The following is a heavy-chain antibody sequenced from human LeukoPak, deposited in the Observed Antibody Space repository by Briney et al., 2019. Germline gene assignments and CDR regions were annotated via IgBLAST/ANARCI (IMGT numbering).Heavy chain of an antibody. Sequence: ASETLSLTCTVSGGSISSSSYYWGWIRQPPGKGLGWIGSIYYSGSTYYNPSLKSRVTISVDTSKNQFSLKLSSVTAADTAVYYCARQRVAAANNWFDPWGQGTLVTVSS. CDR3: ARQRVAAANNWFDP. CDR2: IYYSGST. J-gene: IGHJ5*02. CDR1: GGSISSSSYY. D-gene: IGHD6-13*01. V-gene: IGHV4-39*01.